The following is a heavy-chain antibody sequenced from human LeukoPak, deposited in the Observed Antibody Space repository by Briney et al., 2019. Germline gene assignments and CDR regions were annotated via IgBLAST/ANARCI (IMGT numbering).Heavy chain of an antibody. CDR1: GYTFTNYG. CDR3: ARVPPSAHQLLSSDY. D-gene: IGHD2-2*01. CDR2: ISANNGET. J-gene: IGHJ4*02. V-gene: IGHV1-18*04. Sequence: ASVMVSCKASGYTFTNYGISWVRQAPGQGLEWMAWISANNGETRYAQNLQGRLTMTTDTSTSTAYMELRSLRPDDTAVYYCARVPPSAHQLLSSDYWGQGTLVTVSS.